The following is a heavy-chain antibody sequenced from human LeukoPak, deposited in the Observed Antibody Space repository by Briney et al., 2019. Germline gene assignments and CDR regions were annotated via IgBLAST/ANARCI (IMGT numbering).Heavy chain of an antibody. J-gene: IGHJ4*02. CDR3: AKDVRGGCSGGSCYY. Sequence: GGSLRLSCAASGFTFINYAMSWVRQAPGKGLEWVSTISIASTHILYADSVKGRFTISRDNSKNTLYLQMNSLRAEDTAVYYCAKDVRGGCSGGSCYYWGQGTLVTVSS. CDR1: GFTFINYA. V-gene: IGHV3-23*01. D-gene: IGHD2-15*01. CDR2: ISIASTHI.